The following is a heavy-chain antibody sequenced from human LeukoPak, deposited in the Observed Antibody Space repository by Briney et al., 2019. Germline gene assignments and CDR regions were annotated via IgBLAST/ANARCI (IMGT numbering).Heavy chain of an antibody. CDR1: GFTFSIYW. CDR2: IKHDGSER. Sequence: QPGGSLRLSCAASGFTFSIYWMSWVRQAPGKGLEWVANIKHDGSERYYVDSVKGRFTISRDDAKESLYLQMNSLRAEDTALYYCARGPGRVVVPATGSFDLWGQGTMVTVS. CDR3: ARGPGRVVVPATGSFDL. J-gene: IGHJ3*01. V-gene: IGHV3-7*03. D-gene: IGHD2-2*01.